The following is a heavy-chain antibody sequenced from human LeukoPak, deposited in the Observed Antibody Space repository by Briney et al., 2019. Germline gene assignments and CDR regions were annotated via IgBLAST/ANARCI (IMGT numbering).Heavy chain of an antibody. CDR2: ISDSSSLT. J-gene: IGHJ6*02. Sequence: GGSLRLSCAASGFTFNKHGMNWVRQAPGKGLEWVSYISDSSSLTYYADSVKGRFTISRDNAKNSLSLQLNSLRDEDTAVYFSAKVIRGGYGMDVWGQGTTVTVSS. D-gene: IGHD3-10*01. CDR1: GFTFNKHG. CDR3: AKVIRGGYGMDV. V-gene: IGHV3-48*02.